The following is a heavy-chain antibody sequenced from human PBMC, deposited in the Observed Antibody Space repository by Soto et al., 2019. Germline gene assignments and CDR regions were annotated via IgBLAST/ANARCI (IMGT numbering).Heavy chain of an antibody. CDR2: IAHDGHT. J-gene: IGHJ4*02. CDR3: AGGRDYDY. CDR1: GGSITTSAL. Sequence: VQLTESGPGLVRPSEALSLTCAVSGGSITTSALWSWARQFPARGLDWIGEIAHDGHTNYTPSLSGRVTMSVDLSLSQFSLNVPSVTAAATAVYFCAGGRDYDYWGQGTLVTVSS. V-gene: IGHV4-4*02. D-gene: IGHD1-26*01.